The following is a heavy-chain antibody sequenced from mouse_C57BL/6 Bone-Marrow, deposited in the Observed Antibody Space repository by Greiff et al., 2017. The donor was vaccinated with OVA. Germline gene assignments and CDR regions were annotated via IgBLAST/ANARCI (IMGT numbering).Heavy chain of an antibody. D-gene: IGHD2-4*01. V-gene: IGHV14-4*01. CDR3: TTYPYDYDVGWYFDV. Sequence: VQLQQSGAELVRPGASVKLSCTASGFNIKDDYMHWVKQRPEQGLEWIGWIDPENGDTEYASKFQGKATITADTSSNTAYLQLSSLTSEDTAVYYCTTYPYDYDVGWYFDVWGTGTTVTVSS. CDR1: GFNIKDDY. CDR2: IDPENGDT. J-gene: IGHJ1*03.